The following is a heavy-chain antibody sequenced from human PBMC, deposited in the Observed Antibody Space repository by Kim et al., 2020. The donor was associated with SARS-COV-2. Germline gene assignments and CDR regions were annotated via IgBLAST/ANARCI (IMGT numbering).Heavy chain of an antibody. CDR3: TRAQWGNSWYEHFDY. V-gene: IGHV3-49*03. J-gene: IGHJ4*02. D-gene: IGHD6-13*01. CDR1: GFNFDYFT. Sequence: GGSLRLSCATSGFNFDYFTMIWFRQAPGKGLEWVGFIRSKLFGGTTDYAPSVKGRFTISRDDSKSIAYLQMDSLEIEDTALYYCTRAQWGNSWYEHFDYWGLGTLVTVSS. CDR2: IRSKLFGGTT.